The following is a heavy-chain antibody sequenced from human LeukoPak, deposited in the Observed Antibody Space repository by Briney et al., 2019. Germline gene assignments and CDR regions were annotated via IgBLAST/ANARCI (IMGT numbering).Heavy chain of an antibody. CDR3: ARDPYGSGSYAAY. J-gene: IGHJ4*02. CDR2: IWYDGSNK. V-gene: IGHV3-33*01. D-gene: IGHD3-10*01. Sequence: GGSLRLSCAASGFTFISYGMHWVRQAPGKGLEWVAVIWYDGSNKYYADSVKGRFTISRDNSKNTLYLQMNSLRAEDTAVYYCARDPYGSGSYAAYWGQGTLVTVSS. CDR1: GFTFISYG.